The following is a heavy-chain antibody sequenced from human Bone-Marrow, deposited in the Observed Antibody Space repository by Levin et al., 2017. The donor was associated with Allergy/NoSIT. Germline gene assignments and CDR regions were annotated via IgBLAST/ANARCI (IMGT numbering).Heavy chain of an antibody. Sequence: SQTLSLTCTVSGGSISSSSYYWGWIRQPPGKGLEWIGSIYYSGSTYYNPSLKSRVTISVDTSKNQFSLKLSSVTAADTAVYYCATRGGVYYYDSSGYHSMGQFDYWGQGTLVTVSS. CDR3: ATRGGVYYYDSSGYHSMGQFDY. CDR2: IYYSGST. J-gene: IGHJ4*02. CDR1: GGSISSSSYY. V-gene: IGHV4-39*01. D-gene: IGHD3-22*01.